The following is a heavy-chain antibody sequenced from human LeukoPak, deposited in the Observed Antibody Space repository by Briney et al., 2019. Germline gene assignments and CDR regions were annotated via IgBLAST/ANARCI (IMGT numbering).Heavy chain of an antibody. CDR2: INSDGGGA. Sequence: GGSLRLSCAASGITFCNNWMHWVRQGPGKGLVWISRINSDGGGAIYADSVKGRFTVSRDNAKNTLYLQMNSLRAEDTAVYYCARDVPDNWFDTWGQGTLVTVSS. CDR3: ARDVPDNWFDT. V-gene: IGHV3-74*01. J-gene: IGHJ5*02. CDR1: GITFCNNW.